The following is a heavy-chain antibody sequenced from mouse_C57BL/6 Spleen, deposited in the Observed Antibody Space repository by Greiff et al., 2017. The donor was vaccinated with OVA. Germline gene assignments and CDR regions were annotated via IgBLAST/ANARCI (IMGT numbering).Heavy chain of an antibody. D-gene: IGHD2-3*01. CDR2: INPNNGGT. V-gene: IGHV1-18*01. CDR3: ARRWLLRPYWDFDV. J-gene: IGHJ1*03. Sequence: EVLLQQSGPELVKPGASVKIPCKASGYTFTDYNMGWVKQSHGKSLVWSGDINPNNGGTIYNQKFKGQATLTVDKSSSTAYMELRSLTSEDTAVYDCARRWLLRPYWDFDVWGTGTTVTVSS. CDR1: GYTFTDYN.